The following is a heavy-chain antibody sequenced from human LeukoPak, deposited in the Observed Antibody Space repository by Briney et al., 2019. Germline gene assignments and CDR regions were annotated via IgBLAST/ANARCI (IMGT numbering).Heavy chain of an antibody. Sequence: GGSLRLSYAASGFTFTSYGMHWVRQAPGKGLEWVAVISFDGSNKYYADSVKGRFTISRDNSKNTLYLQMNSLRAEDTAVYYCAKDKQSGLEWLITNWYFDLWGRGTLVTVSS. V-gene: IGHV3-30*18. CDR3: AKDKQSGLEWLITNWYFDL. D-gene: IGHD3-3*01. J-gene: IGHJ2*01. CDR2: ISFDGSNK. CDR1: GFTFTSYG.